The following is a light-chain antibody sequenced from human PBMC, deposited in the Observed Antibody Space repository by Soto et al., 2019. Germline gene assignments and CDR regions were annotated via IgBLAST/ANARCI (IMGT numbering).Light chain of an antibody. CDR3: MQATQSYP. J-gene: IGKJ2*01. Sequence: DIVLTQTRLSSPVTLGQPASISCRSSQSLVHIDGNTYFNWLQQRPGQPPRLLIYQISNRFPGVPDRFSGSGAGTDCTLKISRVEAEDVGVYYCMQATQSYPFGQGTRLEIK. V-gene: IGKV2-24*01. CDR2: QIS. CDR1: QSLVHIDGNTY.